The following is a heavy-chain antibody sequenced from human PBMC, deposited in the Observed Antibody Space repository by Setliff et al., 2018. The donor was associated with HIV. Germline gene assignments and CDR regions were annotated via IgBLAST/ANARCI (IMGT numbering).Heavy chain of an antibody. CDR2: IYYSGST. CDR1: GGSISSSNYY. D-gene: IGHD3-10*01. CDR3: ARSNSGSYAFDI. J-gene: IGHJ3*02. V-gene: IGHV4-39*01. Sequence: PSETLSLTCSVSGGSISSSNYYWGWIRQPPGKGLEWIGNIYYSGSTYYNPSLKSRVTISVDTSKNQFSLKLSSVTAADTAVYYCARSNSGSYAFDIWGQGTMVTVSS.